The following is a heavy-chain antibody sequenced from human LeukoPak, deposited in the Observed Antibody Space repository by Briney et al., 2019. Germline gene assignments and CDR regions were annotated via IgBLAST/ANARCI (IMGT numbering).Heavy chain of an antibody. D-gene: IGHD3-22*01. J-gene: IGHJ4*02. CDR1: SVSFSGFY. CDR2: INHSGST. Sequence: SETLSLTCYVYSVSFSGFYWNWIRQPPGKGLEWIGEINHSGSTNYNPSLKSRVTISIDTSKNQFSLKLSSVTAADTAVYYCARVQYLYASSAYYNDYWGQGTRVTVSS. CDR3: ARVQYLYASSAYYNDY. V-gene: IGHV4-34*01.